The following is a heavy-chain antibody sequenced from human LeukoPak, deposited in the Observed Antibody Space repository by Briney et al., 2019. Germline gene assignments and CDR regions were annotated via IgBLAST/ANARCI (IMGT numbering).Heavy chain of an antibody. CDR2: ISSGGTT. D-gene: IGHD6-13*01. Sequence: GGSLRLSCAASGFTFTTYSMNWVRQAPGKGLEWLSYISSGGTTYYADSVKGRFTISRDNAKNSLYLRMNSLRAEDTAVYYCATYSSSPHGLDVWGQGTTVTVSS. J-gene: IGHJ6*02. V-gene: IGHV3-48*04. CDR3: ATYSSSPHGLDV. CDR1: GFTFTTYS.